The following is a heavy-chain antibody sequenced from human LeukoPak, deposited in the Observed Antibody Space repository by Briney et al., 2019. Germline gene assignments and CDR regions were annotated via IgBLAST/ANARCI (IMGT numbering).Heavy chain of an antibody. Sequence: KPSETLSLTCTVSGGSISSSSYYWGWIRQPPGKGLEWIGSIYYSGSTYYNPSLKSRVTISVDTSKNQFSLKLSSVTAADTAVYYCARGGYCGGDCYFYYWGQGTLVTVSS. CDR2: IYYSGST. V-gene: IGHV4-39*01. CDR3: ARGGYCGGDCYFYY. J-gene: IGHJ4*02. CDR1: GGSISSSSYY. D-gene: IGHD2-21*02.